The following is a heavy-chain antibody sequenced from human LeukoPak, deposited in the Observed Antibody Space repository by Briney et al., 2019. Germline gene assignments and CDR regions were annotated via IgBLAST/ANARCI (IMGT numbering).Heavy chain of an antibody. J-gene: IGHJ3*02. CDR1: GGSISSYY. CDR3: ARRSGYSGYDDAFDI. V-gene: IGHV4-59*08. CDR2: IYYSGST. D-gene: IGHD5-12*01. Sequence: PSETLSLTCTVSGGSISSYYWSWIRQPPGKGLEWIGYIYYSGSTNYNPSLKSRVTISVDTSKNQFSLKLSSVTAADTAVYYCARRSGYSGYDDAFDIWGQGTMVTVSS.